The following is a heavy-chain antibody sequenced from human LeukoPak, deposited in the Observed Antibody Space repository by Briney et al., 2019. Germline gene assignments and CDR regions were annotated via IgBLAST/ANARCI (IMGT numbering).Heavy chain of an antibody. CDR1: VGSISSGNW. V-gene: IGHV4-4*02. Sequence: PSGTLSLTCAVSVGSISSGNWWSWVRQSPGKGLEWIGEIYHNGTANYNPSLKSRVTISADRFTNHFSLKLTSVTAADTAVYYCASGSHAVTTHFDYWGQGTLVTVSS. J-gene: IGHJ4*02. CDR3: ASGSHAVTTHFDY. CDR2: IYHNGTA. D-gene: IGHD3-16*01.